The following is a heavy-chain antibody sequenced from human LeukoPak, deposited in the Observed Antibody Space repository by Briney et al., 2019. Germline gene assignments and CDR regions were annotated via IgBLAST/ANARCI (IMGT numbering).Heavy chain of an antibody. Sequence: SETLSLTCAVSGGSISSGGYSWSWIRQPPGKGLEWIGSIYYSGSTYYNPSLKSRVTISVDTSKNQFSLKLSSVTAADTAVYYCARGNTMVRGDAFDIWGQGTMVTVSS. CDR3: ARGNTMVRGDAFDI. CDR2: IYYSGST. CDR1: GGSISSGGYS. D-gene: IGHD3-10*01. J-gene: IGHJ3*02. V-gene: IGHV4-39*07.